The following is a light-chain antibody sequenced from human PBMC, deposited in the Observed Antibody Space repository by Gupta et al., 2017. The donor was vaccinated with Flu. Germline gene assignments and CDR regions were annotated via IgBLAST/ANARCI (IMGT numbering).Light chain of an antibody. V-gene: IGKV3-20*01. Sequence: EIVLTQSPGTMSLSPGDRATLWCRASQSVSSSYLGWYQQKPGQTPRLLIYGASSRATGIPDRFSGSGSGTDFTLTISRLEPEDSAVYYCQQYGTSPHTFGQGTKLEIK. J-gene: IGKJ2*01. CDR3: QQYGTSPHT. CDR1: QSVSSSY. CDR2: GAS.